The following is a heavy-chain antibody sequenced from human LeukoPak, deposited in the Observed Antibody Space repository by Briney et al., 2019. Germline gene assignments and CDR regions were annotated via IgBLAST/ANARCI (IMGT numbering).Heavy chain of an antibody. CDR3: ARDLAIAAAPYGMDV. Sequence: GASVKVSCKASGYTFTRYYLHWVRQAPGQGLEWMGISNPSGGRTNNAQQFQGRVTMTRDTSTSTVYMQLSSLRSEDTAVYYCARDLAIAAAPYGMDVWGQGTTVTVSS. J-gene: IGHJ6*02. V-gene: IGHV1-46*01. CDR2: SNPSGGRT. CDR1: GYTFTRYY. D-gene: IGHD6-13*01.